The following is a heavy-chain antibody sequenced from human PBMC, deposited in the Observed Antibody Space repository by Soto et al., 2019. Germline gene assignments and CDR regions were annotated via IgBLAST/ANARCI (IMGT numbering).Heavy chain of an antibody. D-gene: IGHD3-16*01. J-gene: IGHJ5*02. V-gene: IGHV4-4*07. CDR3: AKDVSSRRWFDP. Sequence: SETLSLTCAVSGASIRSYHWSFLRQPAGKGLEWIGRIQHTGNTNYNPSLKSRVTMSADTSKNQISLKMTSVTAADTAVYFCAKDVSSRRWFDPWGQGVRVTAPQ. CDR1: GASIRSYH. CDR2: IQHTGNT.